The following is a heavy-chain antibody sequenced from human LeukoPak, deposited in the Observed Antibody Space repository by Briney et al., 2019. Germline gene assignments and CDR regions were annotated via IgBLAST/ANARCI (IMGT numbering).Heavy chain of an antibody. CDR2: LYYSGRT. D-gene: IGHD5-24*01. J-gene: IGHJ4*02. CDR1: GGSICSYY. CDR3: WRGRRYGYNYYFDY. V-gene: IGHV4-59*01. Sequence: SENLSFTCTVSGGSICSYYWSWLRQPPGKGLEWIGYLYYSGRTNSNHSLTRRATISLESSNNQFTLKLSSVPASATVLYSFWRGRRYGYNYYFDYWGQGTRVTVSS.